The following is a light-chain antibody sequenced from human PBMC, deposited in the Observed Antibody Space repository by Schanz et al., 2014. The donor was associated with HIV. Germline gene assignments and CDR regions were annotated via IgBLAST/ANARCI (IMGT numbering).Light chain of an antibody. J-gene: IGKJ2*01. CDR3: LQYNDDVYT. V-gene: IGKV3-15*01. CDR1: QTITSN. Sequence: EIVLTQSPGTLSLFPGERAALSCRASQTITSNFLAWYQQRPGQAPRLLIHGAATRATGIPARFSGSGSGTEFTLTISSLQPGDFATYYCLQYNDDVYTFGQGTKLEIK. CDR2: GAA.